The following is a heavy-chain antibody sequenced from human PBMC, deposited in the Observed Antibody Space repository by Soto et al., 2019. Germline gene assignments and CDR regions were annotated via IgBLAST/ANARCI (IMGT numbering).Heavy chain of an antibody. CDR2: ISGSGGST. D-gene: IGHD2-2*01. Sequence: EVQLLESGGGLVQPGGSLRLSCAASGFTFSSYAMSWVRQAPGKGLEWVSAISGSGGSTYYADSVKGRFTISRDNSKNSLYLQMNSMRAEDTAVYYCAKSSNSYYDGMDVWGQGTTVTVSS. J-gene: IGHJ6*02. V-gene: IGHV3-23*01. CDR1: GFTFSSYA. CDR3: AKSSNSYYDGMDV.